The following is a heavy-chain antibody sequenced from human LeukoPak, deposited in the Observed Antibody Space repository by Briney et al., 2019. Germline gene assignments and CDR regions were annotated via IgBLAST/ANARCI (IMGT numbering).Heavy chain of an antibody. CDR2: IFYSAST. CDR1: GGSITTYY. Sequence: SETLSLTCTVSGGSITTYYWSWIRQPPGKGLEWIGYIFYSASTMYDPSLKSRLTISVDTSKNQFSLKLSSVTAADTAVYYCARGGWEPSHFDYWGQGALVTVSS. CDR3: ARGGWEPSHFDY. D-gene: IGHD1-26*01. V-gene: IGHV4-59*01. J-gene: IGHJ4*02.